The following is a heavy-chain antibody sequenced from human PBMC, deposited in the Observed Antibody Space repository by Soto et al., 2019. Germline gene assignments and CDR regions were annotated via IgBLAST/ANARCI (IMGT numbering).Heavy chain of an antibody. Sequence: QVQLVQSGAEVKKPGSSVKVSCKASGGTFSSYAISWVRQAPGQGLEWMGGIIPIFGTANYAQKFQGRVTITADESTHAAYMELSSLRSEDTAVYYCARWLAYSSSWYPLSYYGMDVWGQGTTVTVSS. J-gene: IGHJ6*02. CDR3: ARWLAYSSSWYPLSYYGMDV. V-gene: IGHV1-69*01. D-gene: IGHD6-6*01. CDR1: GGTFSSYA. CDR2: IIPIFGTA.